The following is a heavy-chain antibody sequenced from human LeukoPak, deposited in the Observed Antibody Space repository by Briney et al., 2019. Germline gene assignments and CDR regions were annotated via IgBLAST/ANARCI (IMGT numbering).Heavy chain of an antibody. CDR3: ARASSGRGYYYYYMDV. J-gene: IGHJ6*03. Sequence: GGSLRLSCAASGFTFSNYWMHWVRQAPGKGLVWVSRINSDGSGTTYADSARGRFTISRDNAKNSLYLQMNSLRAEDTAVYYCARASSGRGYYYYYMDVWGKGTTVTVSS. CDR1: GFTFSNYW. V-gene: IGHV3-74*01. D-gene: IGHD6-19*01. CDR2: INSDGSGT.